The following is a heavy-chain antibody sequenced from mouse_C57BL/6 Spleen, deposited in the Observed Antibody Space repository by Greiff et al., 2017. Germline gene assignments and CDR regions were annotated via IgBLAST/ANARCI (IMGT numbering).Heavy chain of an antibody. D-gene: IGHD2-3*01. J-gene: IGHJ3*01. CDR1: GYTFTSYW. CDR3: ARSGYDGYYVSAD. Sequence: QVQLQQPGTELVKPGASVKLSCKASGYTFTSYWMHWVKQRPGQGLEWIGNINPSNGGTNYNEKFKSKATLTVDKSSSTAYMQLSSLTSEDSAVYYWARSGYDGYYVSADWGQGTLVTVSA. CDR2: INPSNGGT. V-gene: IGHV1-53*01.